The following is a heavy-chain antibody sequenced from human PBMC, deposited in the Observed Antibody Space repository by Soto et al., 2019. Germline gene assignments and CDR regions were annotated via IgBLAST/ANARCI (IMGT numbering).Heavy chain of an antibody. J-gene: IGHJ4*02. D-gene: IGHD3-22*01. CDR1: GDSISTFY. CDR2: VYYTGST. V-gene: IGHV4-59*01. Sequence: PSETLSLTCTVSGDSISTFYWGWMRQSPGKELEWIGYVYYTGSTNYNPSPKSRVTISVDRSKNQFSLKLTSANAADTAVYYCARGRTVRNYADDSSDYFYFFDYWGQGTQVTAPQ. CDR3: ARGRTVRNYADDSSDYFYFFDY.